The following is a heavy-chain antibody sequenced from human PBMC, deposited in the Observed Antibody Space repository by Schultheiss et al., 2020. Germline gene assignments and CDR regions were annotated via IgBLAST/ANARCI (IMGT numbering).Heavy chain of an antibody. J-gene: IGHJ4*02. V-gene: IGHV4-59*10. CDR3: ARAFLGYSYGWAPHY. CDR1: GGSFSGYY. CDR2: IYTSGST. D-gene: IGHD5-18*01. Sequence: SETLSLTCAVYGGSFSGYYWSWIRQPPGKGLEWIGRIYTSGSTNYNPSLKSRVTISVDTSKNQFSLKLSSVTAADTAVYYCARAFLGYSYGWAPHYWGQGTLVTVSS.